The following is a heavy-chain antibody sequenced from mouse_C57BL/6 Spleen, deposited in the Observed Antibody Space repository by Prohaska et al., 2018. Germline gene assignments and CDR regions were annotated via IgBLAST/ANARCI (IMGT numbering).Heavy chain of an antibody. CDR1: GYAFSSSW. Sequence: QVQLQQSGPELVKPGASVKISCKASGYAFSSSWMTWVKQRPGKGLEWIGRIYPGDGDTNYNGKFKGKATLTADKSSSTAYMQLSSLTSEDSAVYFCAREAVVATDYAMDYWGQGTSVTVSS. CDR3: AREAVVATDYAMDY. J-gene: IGHJ4*01. CDR2: IYPGDGDT. V-gene: IGHV1-82*01. D-gene: IGHD1-1*01.